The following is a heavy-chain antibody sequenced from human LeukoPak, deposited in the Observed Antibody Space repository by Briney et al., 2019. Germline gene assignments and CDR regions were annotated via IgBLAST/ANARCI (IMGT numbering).Heavy chain of an antibody. CDR1: GFTFSTYG. V-gene: IGHV3-33*01. CDR2: IWHDGSIK. CDR3: ARPDYFASGNHNDGLDQ. Sequence: PGGSLRLSCAASGFTFSTYGMHWVRQAPGKGLEWVAVIWHDGSIKYYADSVKGRFTISRDNAKNTLYLQMKSLRAEDTAVYYCARPDYFASGNHNDGLDQWGQGTLVTVSS. D-gene: IGHD3-10*01. J-gene: IGHJ4*02.